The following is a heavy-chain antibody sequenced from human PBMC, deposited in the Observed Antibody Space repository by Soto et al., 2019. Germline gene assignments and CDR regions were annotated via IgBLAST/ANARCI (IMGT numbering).Heavy chain of an antibody. CDR1: GGSVTNSSYY. Sequence: SETLSLTCTVSGGSVTNSSYYWGWIRQSPGKGLEWIGSVYYRGRSYSKSSVKSRVTISVDTSKNRFSLSLDSVTASDTAVYFCVSQRTTVPTQAYFDYWGPGALVTVSS. CDR3: VSQRTTVPTQAYFDY. V-gene: IGHV4-39*01. J-gene: IGHJ4*02. CDR2: VYYRGRS. D-gene: IGHD4-17*01.